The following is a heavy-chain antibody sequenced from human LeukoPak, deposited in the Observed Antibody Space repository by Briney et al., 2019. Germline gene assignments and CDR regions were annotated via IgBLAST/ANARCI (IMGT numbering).Heavy chain of an antibody. J-gene: IGHJ5*02. CDR2: IYYSGST. Sequence: SETLSLTCTVSSGSNNSYYWRWLPQPPGKGLEGIGYIYYSGSTNYNASLKSRVTISVDTSKNQFSLKLSSVTAADTAVYYCARAEDGGVPAAMLGNWFDPWGQGTLVTVSS. CDR3: ARAEDGGVPAAMLGNWFDP. V-gene: IGHV4-59*01. CDR1: SGSNNSYY. D-gene: IGHD2-2*01.